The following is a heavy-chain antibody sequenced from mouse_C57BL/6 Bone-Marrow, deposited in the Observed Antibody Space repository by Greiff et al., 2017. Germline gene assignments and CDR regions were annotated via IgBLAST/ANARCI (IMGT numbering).Heavy chain of an antibody. CDR2: IDPENGDT. Sequence: VQLQQSGAELVRPGASVKLSCTASGFNIKDDYMHWVKQRPEQGLEWIGWIDPENGDTEYASKFQGKATITADTSSNTAYLQLSSLTSADTAVYYCTPVEHGSNWGQGTLVTVSA. V-gene: IGHV14-4*01. J-gene: IGHJ3*01. D-gene: IGHD1-1*01. CDR1: GFNIKDDY. CDR3: TPVEHGSN.